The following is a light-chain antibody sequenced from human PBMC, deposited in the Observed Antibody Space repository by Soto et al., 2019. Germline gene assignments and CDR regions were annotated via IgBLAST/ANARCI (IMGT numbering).Light chain of an antibody. V-gene: IGLV1-40*01. CDR3: QAYDYSLTAFV. CDR2: GNR. Sequence: QYVLTQPPSVSGAPGQRVTISCTGNNSNLGAGYDVHWYQQLPGAAPKLVVFGNRNRPSGVPERFSGSKSGTSASLAITGLQAEDEADYYCQAYDYSLTAFVFGGGTKLTVL. CDR1: NSNLGAGYD. J-gene: IGLJ3*02.